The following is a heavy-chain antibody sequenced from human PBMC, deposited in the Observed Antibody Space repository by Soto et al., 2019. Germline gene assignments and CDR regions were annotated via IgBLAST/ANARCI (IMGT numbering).Heavy chain of an antibody. V-gene: IGHV3-11*01. J-gene: IGHJ5*02. CDR3: ARGRWSSSSSRSRFDP. Sequence: QVQLVESGGGLVKPGGSLRLSCAASGFTFSDYYMSWIRQAPGKGLEWISYISSSSGIIYYADSVKGRFTISRDKAKNSLYLQMNSLRAEDTAVYYCARGRWSSSSSRSRFDPWGQGTLVTVSS. CDR1: GFTFSDYY. CDR2: ISSSSGII. D-gene: IGHD6-6*01.